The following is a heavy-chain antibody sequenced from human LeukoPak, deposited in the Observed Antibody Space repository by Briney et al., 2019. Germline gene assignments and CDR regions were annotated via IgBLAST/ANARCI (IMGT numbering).Heavy chain of an antibody. J-gene: IGHJ1*01. D-gene: IGHD6-19*01. CDR2: INPNSGGT. CDR1: GYTFTGYC. V-gene: IGHV1-2*02. CDR3: ARAPAQIAVAQH. Sequence: EASVKVSCKASGYTFTGYCMHWVRQAPGQGLEWMGWINPNSGGTNYAQKFQGRVTMTRDTSISTAYMELSRLRSDDTAVYYCARAPAQIAVAQHWGQGTLVTVSS.